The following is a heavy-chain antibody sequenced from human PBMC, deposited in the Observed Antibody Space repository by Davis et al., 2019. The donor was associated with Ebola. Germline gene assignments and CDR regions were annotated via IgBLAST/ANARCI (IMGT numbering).Heavy chain of an antibody. V-gene: IGHV1-46*01. CDR2: INPSGGST. Sequence: ASVKVSCKASGYTFTSYYMHWVRQAPGQGLEWMGIINPSGGSTSYAQKFQGRVAITRDTSINTVYMELSSLRFDDTAVYYCARLGATYGMDVWGQGTTVTVSS. CDR1: GYTFTSYY. J-gene: IGHJ6*02. CDR3: ARLGATYGMDV. D-gene: IGHD1-26*01.